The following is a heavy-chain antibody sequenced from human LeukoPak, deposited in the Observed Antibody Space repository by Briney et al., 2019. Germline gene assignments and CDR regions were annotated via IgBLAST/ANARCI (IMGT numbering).Heavy chain of an antibody. CDR3: ARLTRPYYYDSSGPNFDY. D-gene: IGHD3-22*01. CDR1: GGSISSYY. J-gene: IGHJ4*02. V-gene: IGHV4-59*01. CDR2: INNSGST. Sequence: SQTLSLTCTASGGSISSYYWSWIRQPPGKGLEWIGYINNSGSTNYNPSLKSRVTISVDTSKYQFSLKLSSVTAADTAVYYCARLTRPYYYDSSGPNFDYWGQGTLVTVSS.